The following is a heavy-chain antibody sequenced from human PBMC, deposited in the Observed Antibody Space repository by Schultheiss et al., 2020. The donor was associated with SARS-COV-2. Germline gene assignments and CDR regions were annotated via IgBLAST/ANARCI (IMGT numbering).Heavy chain of an antibody. Sequence: ASVKVSCKASGGTFSSYAISWVRQAPGQGLEWMGWISGYNGNTNYAQKLQGRVTMTTDTSTSTAYMELRSLRSDDTAVYYCARDSPASQWLVSDSWGQGTLVTVSS. J-gene: IGHJ4*02. CDR3: ARDSPASQWLVSDS. V-gene: IGHV1-18*01. CDR2: ISGYNGNT. D-gene: IGHD6-19*01. CDR1: GGTFSSYA.